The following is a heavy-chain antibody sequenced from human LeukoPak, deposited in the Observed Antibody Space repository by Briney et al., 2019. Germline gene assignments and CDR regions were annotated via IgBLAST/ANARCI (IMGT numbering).Heavy chain of an antibody. Sequence: SETLSLTCTVSGGSISSSSYYWGWIRQPPGTGLEWIGGIYYSGSTYYNPSLKSRVTISVDTSKNQFSLKLSSVTAADTAVYYCARHKFDGYSYGSRYYYYYMDVWGKGTTVTVSS. CDR2: IYYSGST. V-gene: IGHV4-39*01. CDR1: GGSISSSSYY. D-gene: IGHD5-18*01. J-gene: IGHJ6*03. CDR3: ARHKFDGYSYGSRYYYYYMDV.